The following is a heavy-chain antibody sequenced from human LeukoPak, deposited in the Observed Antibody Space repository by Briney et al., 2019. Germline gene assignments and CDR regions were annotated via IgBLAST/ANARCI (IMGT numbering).Heavy chain of an antibody. CDR2: IIPILGIA. CDR3: ASLGARCSSTSCYTGSGDY. J-gene: IGHJ4*02. V-gene: IGHV1-69*04. D-gene: IGHD2-2*02. Sequence: SVKVSCKASGGTFTSYAISWVRQAPGQGLEWMGRIIPILGIANYAQKFQGRVTITADKSTSTAYMELSSPRSEDTAVYYCASLGARCSSTSCYTGSGDYWGQGTLVTVSS. CDR1: GGTFTSYA.